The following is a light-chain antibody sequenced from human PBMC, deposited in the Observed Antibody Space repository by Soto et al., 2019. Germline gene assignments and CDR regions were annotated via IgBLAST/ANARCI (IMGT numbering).Light chain of an antibody. J-gene: IGKJ1*01. CDR2: DAS. CDR1: QSISSS. V-gene: IGKV1-5*01. CDR3: QQYNSYWT. Sequence: IQMPQSPYTLSASVGDRVTITCRASQSISSSLAWYQQRPGKAPKLLIYDASSLESGVPSRFSGSGSGTEFTLTFNSLQPDDCATYYAQQYNSYWTSCQGT.